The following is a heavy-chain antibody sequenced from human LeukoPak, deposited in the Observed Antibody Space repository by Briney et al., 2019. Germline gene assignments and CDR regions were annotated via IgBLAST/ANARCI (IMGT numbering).Heavy chain of an antibody. D-gene: IGHD3-9*01. CDR1: GFTFSSYE. J-gene: IGHJ4*02. CDR3: ASQYYDILTGYYHSFDC. CDR2: ISSSGSTI. V-gene: IGHV3-48*03. Sequence: GGSLRLSCAASGFTFSSYEMNWVRQAPGKGLEWVSYISSSGSTIYYADSVKGRFTISRDNAKNSLYLRMNSLRAEDTAVYYCASQYYDILTGYYHSFDCWGQGTLVTVSS.